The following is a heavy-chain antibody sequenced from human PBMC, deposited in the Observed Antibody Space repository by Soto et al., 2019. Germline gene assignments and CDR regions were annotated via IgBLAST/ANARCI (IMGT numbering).Heavy chain of an antibody. D-gene: IGHD2-21*02. CDR1: GFTFSSYA. Sequence: GGSLRLSCAASGFTFSSYAMHWVRQAPGKGLEWVAVISYDGSNKYYADSVKGRFTISRDNSKNTLYLQMNSLRAEDTAVYYCARDARRRGGNSFYFDYWGQGTLVTVSS. CDR3: ARDARRRGGNSFYFDY. V-gene: IGHV3-30-3*01. CDR2: ISYDGSNK. J-gene: IGHJ4*02.